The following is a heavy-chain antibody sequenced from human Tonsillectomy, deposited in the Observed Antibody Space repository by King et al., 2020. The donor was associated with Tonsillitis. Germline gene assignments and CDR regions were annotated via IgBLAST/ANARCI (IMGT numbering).Heavy chain of an antibody. J-gene: IGHJ5*02. Sequence: VQLVESGGGLVKPGGSLRLSCATSGFTFRSYSMNWVRQAPGKGLEWVSSISSSSSYIYYADSVKGRFTISRDNAKNSLYLQMNSLRAEDTAVYYCARDQEAEGWFDHWGQGTLVTVSS. CDR2: ISSSSSYI. CDR3: ARDQEAEGWFDH. V-gene: IGHV3-21*01. CDR1: GFTFRSYS.